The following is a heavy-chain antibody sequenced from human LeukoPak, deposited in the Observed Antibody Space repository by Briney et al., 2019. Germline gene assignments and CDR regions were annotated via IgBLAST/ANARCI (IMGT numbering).Heavy chain of an antibody. CDR3: AKDHESDGYPCLDH. J-gene: IGHJ4*02. Sequence: GGSLRLSCAASGFTFSSYSMNWVRQAPGKGLEWVSSISSSSSYIYYADSVKGRFTISRDNAKNSLYLQMNSLRAEDTAVYYCAKDHESDGYPCLDHWGLGTLVTVSS. CDR2: ISSSSSYI. V-gene: IGHV3-21*04. D-gene: IGHD3-22*01. CDR1: GFTFSSYS.